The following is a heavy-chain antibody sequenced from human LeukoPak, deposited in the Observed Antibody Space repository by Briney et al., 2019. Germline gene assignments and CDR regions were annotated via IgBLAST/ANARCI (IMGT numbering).Heavy chain of an antibody. CDR1: GFTFDDYG. CDR3: AKVPGFGELLGDDYYMDV. V-gene: IGHV3-20*04. D-gene: IGHD3-10*01. CDR2: INWNGGSI. J-gene: IGHJ6*03. Sequence: SGGSLRLSCAGSGFTFDDYGMSWVRHAPGKGLEWVSGINWNGGSIGYADSVKGRFTISRDNSKNTLYLQMNSLRAEDTAVYYCAKVPGFGELLGDDYYMDVWGKGTTVTVSS.